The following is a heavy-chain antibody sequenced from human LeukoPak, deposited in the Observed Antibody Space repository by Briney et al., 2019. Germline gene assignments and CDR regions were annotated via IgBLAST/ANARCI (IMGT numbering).Heavy chain of an antibody. CDR2: IYPGDSDT. J-gene: IGHJ4*02. CDR3: ARLIPGIAVAGHFDY. V-gene: IGHV5-51*01. Sequence: GESLKISCQGSGYSFTSYWIGWVRQMPGKGLEWMGIIYPGDSDTTYSPSFQGQVTISADKSISTAYLQWSSLKASDTAMYYCARLIPGIAVAGHFDYWGQGTLVTVSS. D-gene: IGHD6-19*01. CDR1: GYSFTSYW.